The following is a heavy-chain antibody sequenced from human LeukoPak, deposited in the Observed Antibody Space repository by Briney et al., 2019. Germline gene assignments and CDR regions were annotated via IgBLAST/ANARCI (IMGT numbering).Heavy chain of an antibody. CDR2: INHSGST. D-gene: IGHD3-9*01. V-gene: IGHV4-34*01. CDR3: ASELYYDILTGYYKVDY. Sequence: SETLSLTCAVYGGSFSGYYWSWIRQPPGKGLEWIGEINHSGSTNYNPSLKGRVTISVDTSKNQFSLKLSSVTAADTAVYYCASELYYDILTGYYKVDYWGQGTLVTVSS. CDR1: GGSFSGYY. J-gene: IGHJ4*02.